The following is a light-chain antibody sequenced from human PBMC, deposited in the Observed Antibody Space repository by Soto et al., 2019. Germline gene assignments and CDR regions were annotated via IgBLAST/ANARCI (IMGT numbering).Light chain of an antibody. CDR1: QTVTSTY. Sequence: VLTQSPDTLSLSPGERAKLSCRASQTVTSTYFGWYQQKPGQAPRLVIYGASRRATGIPDRFSGSGSGTDFTLTISRLEPEDFAVYFCQHYGAPPRPFGQGTKVDI. CDR2: GAS. J-gene: IGKJ1*01. V-gene: IGKV3-20*01. CDR3: QHYGAPPRP.